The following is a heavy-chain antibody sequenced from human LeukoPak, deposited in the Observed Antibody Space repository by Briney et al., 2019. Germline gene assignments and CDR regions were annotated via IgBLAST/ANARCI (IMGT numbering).Heavy chain of an antibody. CDR3: ARGSPSSWWENYYYYYMDV. V-gene: IGHV1-2*02. CDR1: GYTFTGYY. J-gene: IGHJ6*03. Sequence: GASVKVSCKASGYTFTGYYMHWVRQAPGQGLEWMGWINPNSGGTNYAQKFQGRVTMTSNTYISTAYMELSSLRSEDTAVYYCARGSPSSWWENYYYYYMDVWGKGTTVTISS. CDR2: INPNSGGT. D-gene: IGHD6-13*01.